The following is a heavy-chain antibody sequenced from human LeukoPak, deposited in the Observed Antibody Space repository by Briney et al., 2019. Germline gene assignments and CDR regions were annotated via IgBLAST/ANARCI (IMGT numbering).Heavy chain of an antibody. CDR2: INAYNGNT. J-gene: IGHJ6*03. V-gene: IGHV1-18*01. CDR1: GYTFTSYI. CDR3: ARDRHIAAAVYYYYMDV. D-gene: IGHD6-13*01. Sequence: ASVKVSRKASGYTFTSYIISLVRQAPGQGLEWMGWINAYNGNTDYAQRVQGRVTMTTDTSTSTAYMELRSLRSDDTAVYYCARDRHIAAAVYYYYMDVWGKGTPVTVSS.